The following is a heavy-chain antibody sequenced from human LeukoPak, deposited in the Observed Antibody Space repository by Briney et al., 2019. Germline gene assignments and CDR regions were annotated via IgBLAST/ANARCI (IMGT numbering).Heavy chain of an antibody. CDR3: ARQGAVDI. CDR2: IYSSGSA. Sequence: PSETLSLTCTVSGGSISSYYWSWIRQPPGKGLEWIGFIYSSGSANYSPSLRSRVTMSVDMSKNQFSLKLRSVTAADTAVYYCARQGAVDIWGQGTMVSVSS. CDR1: GGSISSYY. V-gene: IGHV4-4*09. J-gene: IGHJ3*02.